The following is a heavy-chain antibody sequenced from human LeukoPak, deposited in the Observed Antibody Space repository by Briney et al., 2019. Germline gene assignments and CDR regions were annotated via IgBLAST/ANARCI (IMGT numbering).Heavy chain of an antibody. J-gene: IGHJ6*02. D-gene: IGHD2-2*01. CDR3: ARISRSTRAPASYYYYGMDV. CDR1: GGTFSSYA. CDR2: IIPIFGTA. Sequence: GASVKVSCKASGGTFSSYAISWVRQAPGQRLEWMGGIIPIFGTANYAQKFQGRVTITADESTSTAYMELSSLRSEDTAVYYCARISRSTRAPASYYYYGMDVWGQGTTVTVSS. V-gene: IGHV1-69*13.